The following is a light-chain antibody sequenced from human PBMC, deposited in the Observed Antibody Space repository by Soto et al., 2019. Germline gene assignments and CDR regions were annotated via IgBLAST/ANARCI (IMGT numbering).Light chain of an antibody. Sequence: QSVLTQPASVSGSPGQSITISCTGTSSDIGYYNYVSWYQHHPGKAPKLMIYEVINRPSGVSNRFSGSKSGNTASLTISGLQAEDEADYYCTSYTTSSTLIFGTGTKLTVL. J-gene: IGLJ1*01. V-gene: IGLV2-14*01. CDR1: SSDIGYYNY. CDR3: TSYTTSSTLI. CDR2: EVI.